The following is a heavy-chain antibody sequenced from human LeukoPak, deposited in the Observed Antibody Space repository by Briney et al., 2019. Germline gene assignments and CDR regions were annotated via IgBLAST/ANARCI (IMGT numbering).Heavy chain of an antibody. V-gene: IGHV1-69*01. CDR1: GGTFSSYA. J-gene: IGHJ5*02. CDR2: IIPIFGTA. CDR3: ARDLCSSTRCYEGFDP. D-gene: IGHD2-2*01. Sequence: GASVKVSCMASGGTFSSYAISWVRQAPGQGLEWMGGIIPIFGTANYAQKFRGRVTITADESTSTAYMELSSLRSEDTAVYYCARDLCSSTRCYEGFDPWGQGTLVTVSS.